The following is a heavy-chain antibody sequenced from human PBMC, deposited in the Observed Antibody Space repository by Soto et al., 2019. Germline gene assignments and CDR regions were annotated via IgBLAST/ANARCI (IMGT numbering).Heavy chain of an antibody. D-gene: IGHD5-18*01. V-gene: IGHV4-31*03. CDR3: ARTSASYLYYAMDV. Sequence: QVQLQESGPGLVEPSQTLSLTCSVSVGSVSSGGYYWAWVRQHPGKGLEWIGYISYRGSTYYRASLESRVAISMDTSRNQFSLKLTSVTAADTALYYCARTSASYLYYAMDVWGQGTTVTVSS. CDR1: VGSVSSGGYY. J-gene: IGHJ6*02. CDR2: ISYRGST.